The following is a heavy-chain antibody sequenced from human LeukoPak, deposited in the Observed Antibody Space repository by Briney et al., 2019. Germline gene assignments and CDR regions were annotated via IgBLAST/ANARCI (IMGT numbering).Heavy chain of an antibody. CDR1: GYTFTSYG. CDR3: AREEHDYVWGSYRHFDY. D-gene: IGHD3-16*02. V-gene: IGHV1-18*01. CDR2: ISAYNGNT. J-gene: IGHJ4*02. Sequence: EASVKVSCKASGYTFTSYGISWVRQAPGQGLEWMGWISAYNGNTNYAQKLQGRVTMTTDTSTSTAYMELRSLRSDDTAVYYCAREEHDYVWGSYRHFDYWGQGTLVTVSS.